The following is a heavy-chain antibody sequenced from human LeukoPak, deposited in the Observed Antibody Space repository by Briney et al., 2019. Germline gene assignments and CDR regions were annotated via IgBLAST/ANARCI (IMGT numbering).Heavy chain of an antibody. D-gene: IGHD3-10*01. Sequence: ASVKASSKASGYTVTSYGISYVREPPGHRLGWMGGISAFNGNTNYAHKLQGRVTMTTDTSTSTAYIELRSLRSDDTAVYYCARDGALNYWGQGTLVTVSS. V-gene: IGHV1-18*04. CDR2: ISAFNGNT. CDR3: ARDGALNY. CDR1: GYTVTSYG. J-gene: IGHJ4*02.